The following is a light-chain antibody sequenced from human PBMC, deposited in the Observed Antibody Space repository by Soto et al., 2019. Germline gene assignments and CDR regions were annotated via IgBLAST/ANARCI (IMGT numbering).Light chain of an antibody. CDR2: AAS. J-gene: IGKJ3*01. Sequence: DIQMTQSPSALSASVGDRVTITCRASQNINIYLHWYQQKPGKAPELLIFAASSVPSGVPSRFSGSGSGTDFTLAISSQQPEDVATYYCQQSYSSPPFTFGPGTKVDIK. V-gene: IGKV1-39*01. CDR3: QQSYSSPPFT. CDR1: QNINIY.